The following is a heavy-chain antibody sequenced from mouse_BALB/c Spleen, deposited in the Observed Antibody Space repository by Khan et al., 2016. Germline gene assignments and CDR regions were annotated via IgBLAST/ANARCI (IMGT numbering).Heavy chain of an antibody. CDR2: ITYSGLT. CDR1: GYSITSDYA. Sequence: EVQLQESGPGLVKPSQSLSLTCTVTGYSITSDYAWNWIRQLPGNKLEWMGYITYSGLTNYTPSLNSRISITRDTSKNQFFLQLLSVTTEDTATYDCAYDGYYAWFSYWGQGTLVTISA. V-gene: IGHV3-2*02. D-gene: IGHD2-3*01. CDR3: AYDGYYAWFSY. J-gene: IGHJ3*01.